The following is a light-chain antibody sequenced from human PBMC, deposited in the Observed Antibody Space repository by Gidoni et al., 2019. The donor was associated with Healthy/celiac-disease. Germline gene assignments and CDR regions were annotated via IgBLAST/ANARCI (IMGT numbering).Light chain of an antibody. CDR3: QPSYSTPRT. J-gene: IGKJ5*01. V-gene: IGKV1-39*01. CDR1: QSISSY. CDR2: DAS. Sequence: DIQMCQSPSSLSASVGDRVTITCRARQSISSYLNWYQQKPGKAPKLLIYDASSLQSGVPSRFSGSGSGTDFTLAISSLQPEDFATYYCQPSYSTPRTFGQGTRLEIK.